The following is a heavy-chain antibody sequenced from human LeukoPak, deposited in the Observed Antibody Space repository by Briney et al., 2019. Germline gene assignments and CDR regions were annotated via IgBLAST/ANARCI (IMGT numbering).Heavy chain of an antibody. Sequence: SETLSLTCTVSGGSISRSSYYWSWIRQPPGKGLEWIGYIYYSGSTNYNPSLKSRVTISVDTSKNQFSLKLSSVTAADTAVYYCASSYYGSGSSFDYWGQGTLVTVSS. V-gene: IGHV4-61*01. CDR2: IYYSGST. D-gene: IGHD3-10*01. CDR1: GGSISRSSYY. J-gene: IGHJ4*02. CDR3: ASSYYGSGSSFDY.